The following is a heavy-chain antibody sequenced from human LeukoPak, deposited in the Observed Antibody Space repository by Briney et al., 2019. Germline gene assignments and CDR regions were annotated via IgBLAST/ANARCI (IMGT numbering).Heavy chain of an antibody. J-gene: IGHJ6*04. V-gene: IGHV3-23*01. D-gene: IGHD2-8*01. Sequence: GGPLRPPGAAPDSTLTAYAWGGFRQAPGKGWGGVSAISGSGGSTYYADSVKGRFTISRDNSKNTLYLQMNSLRAEDTAVYYCAKGTLMVYGDMDVWGKGTTVTVSS. CDR2: ISGSGGST. CDR1: DSTLTAYA. CDR3: AKGTLMVYGDMDV.